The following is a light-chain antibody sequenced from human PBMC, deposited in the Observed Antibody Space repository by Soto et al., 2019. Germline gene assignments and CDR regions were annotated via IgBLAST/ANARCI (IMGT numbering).Light chain of an antibody. Sequence: QSVLTQPASVSGSPGQSITISCTGTSGDVGAYKYVSWYQQHPGKAPKLMIYEVSNRPSGVSNRFSGSKSGNTASVTISGLQAEDEADYYCSSYTSTYTQVFGTGPNVTVL. CDR2: EVS. CDR1: SGDVGAYKY. J-gene: IGLJ1*01. V-gene: IGLV2-14*01. CDR3: SSYTSTYTQV.